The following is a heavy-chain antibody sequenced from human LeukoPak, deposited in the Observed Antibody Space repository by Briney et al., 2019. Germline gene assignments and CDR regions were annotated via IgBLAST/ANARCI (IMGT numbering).Heavy chain of an antibody. CDR2: IYDSGST. CDR3: ARGGGSGYSYG. Sequence: TLSLTCTVSGGSISSGGYYWSWIRQHPGKGLEWIGYIYDSGSTSYNPSLKSRVTMSVDTSKNQFSLKLSSVTAADTAVYYCARGGGSGYSYGWGQGTLVTVSS. V-gene: IGHV4-31*03. J-gene: IGHJ4*02. D-gene: IGHD5-18*01. CDR1: GGSISSGGYY.